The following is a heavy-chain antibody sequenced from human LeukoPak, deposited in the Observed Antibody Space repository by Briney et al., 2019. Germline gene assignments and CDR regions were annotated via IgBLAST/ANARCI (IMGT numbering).Heavy chain of an antibody. CDR2: ISGSGGST. Sequence: GRSLRLSCAASGFTFSSYGMHWVRQAPGKGLEWVSAISGSGGSTYYADSVKGRFTISRDNSKNTLYLQMNSLRAEDTAVYYCAKSGDYSSSWYYRPLDYYYYGMDVWGQGTTVTVSS. CDR3: AKSGDYSSSWYYRPLDYYYYGMDV. D-gene: IGHD6-13*01. CDR1: GFTFSSYG. V-gene: IGHV3-23*01. J-gene: IGHJ6*02.